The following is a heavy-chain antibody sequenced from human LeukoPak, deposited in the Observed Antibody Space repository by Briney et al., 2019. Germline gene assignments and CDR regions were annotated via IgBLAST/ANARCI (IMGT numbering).Heavy chain of an antibody. D-gene: IGHD5/OR15-5a*01. CDR3: ARVGNTGVWRAPFHY. V-gene: IGHV4-59*01. J-gene: IGHJ4*02. Sequence: PSQTLSLTCTISAGSISGYYWSWIRQPPGKGLEWIGYVYYSGTSNYNPSLKSRVTISVDTSNNQFSLKVTSVTAADTAVYYCARVGNTGVWRAPFHYWGQGALVTVSS. CDR1: AGSISGYY. CDR2: VYYSGTS.